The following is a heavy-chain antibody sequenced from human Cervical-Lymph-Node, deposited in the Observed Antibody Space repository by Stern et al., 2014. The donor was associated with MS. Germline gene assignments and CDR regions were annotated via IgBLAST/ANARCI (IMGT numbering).Heavy chain of an antibody. Sequence: VQLMQSGGKLVQPGGSLRLSCAASGLIFSSYAMTWVRQAPGKGLEWVSYISGSRSSIFYADSVTGRFTISRDNAKNSLFLQMNSLRPEDTALYHCVRVTGAGRLDYWGLGTLVTVSS. CDR2: ISGSRSSI. J-gene: IGHJ4*02. D-gene: IGHD3-10*01. V-gene: IGHV3-48*01. CDR1: GLIFSSYA. CDR3: VRVTGAGRLDY.